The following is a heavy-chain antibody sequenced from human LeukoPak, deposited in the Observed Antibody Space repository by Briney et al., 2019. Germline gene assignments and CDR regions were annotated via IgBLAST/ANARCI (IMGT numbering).Heavy chain of an antibody. D-gene: IGHD6-13*01. CDR1: GFTFSSYA. CDR2: ISYDGSNK. J-gene: IGHJ4*02. Sequence: LPGRSLRLSCAASGFTFSSYAMHWVRQAPGKGLEWVAVISYDGSNKYYADSVKGRFTISRDNSKNTLYLQMNSLRAEDTAVYYCARPRIAAAGNLGEYYFDYWGQGTLVTVSS. V-gene: IGHV3-30*04. CDR3: ARPRIAAAGNLGEYYFDY.